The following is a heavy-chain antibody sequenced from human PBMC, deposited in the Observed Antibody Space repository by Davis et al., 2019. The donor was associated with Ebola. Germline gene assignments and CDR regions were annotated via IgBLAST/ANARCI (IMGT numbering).Heavy chain of an antibody. Sequence: GESLKISCKGSGYSFTNYWIGWVRQMPGKGLEWMGILYPGDSDTRYSPSFQGQVTISADKSISTAYLQWSSLKASDTAMYYCARSPLVAATGDWYFDLWGRGTLVTVSS. V-gene: IGHV5-51*01. J-gene: IGHJ2*01. CDR3: ARSPLVAATGDWYFDL. D-gene: IGHD6-13*01. CDR1: GYSFTNYW. CDR2: LYPGDSDT.